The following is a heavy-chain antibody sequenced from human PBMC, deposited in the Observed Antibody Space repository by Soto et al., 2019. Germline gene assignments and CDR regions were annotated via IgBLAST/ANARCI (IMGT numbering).Heavy chain of an antibody. D-gene: IGHD4-17*01. CDR1: GFTFSSYS. CDR3: ARGTTVTTSTALFDY. V-gene: IGHV3-21*01. J-gene: IGHJ4*02. CDR2: ISSSSSYI. Sequence: GGSLRLSCAASGFTFSSYSMNWVRQAPGKGLEWVSSISSSSSYIYYADSVKGRFTISRDNAKNSLYLQMNSLRAEDTAVYYCARGTTVTTSTALFDYWGQGTLVTVSS.